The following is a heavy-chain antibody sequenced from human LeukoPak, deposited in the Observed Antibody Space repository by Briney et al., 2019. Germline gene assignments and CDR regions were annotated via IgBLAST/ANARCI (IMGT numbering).Heavy chain of an antibody. V-gene: IGHV3-11*06. J-gene: IGHJ4*02. CDR2: ISSSSSYT. CDR1: GFTFSDYY. CDR3: ARVGSMVRGPNYFDY. Sequence: GGSLRLSCAASGFTFSDYYMSWLRQAPGKGVEWVSYISSSSSYTNYADSVKGRFTISRDNAKNSLYLQMTSLRAEDTAVYYCARVGSMVRGPNYFDYWGQGTLVTVSS. D-gene: IGHD3-10*01.